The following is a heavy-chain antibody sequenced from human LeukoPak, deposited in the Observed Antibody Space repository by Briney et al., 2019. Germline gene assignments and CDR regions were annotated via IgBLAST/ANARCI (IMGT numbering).Heavy chain of an antibody. D-gene: IGHD3-22*01. Sequence: ASVKVSCKASGYTFTGYYMHWVRQAPGQGLEWMGWINPNSGNTGYAQKFQGRVTMTRNTSISTAYMELSSLRSEDTAVYYCARSPYFYDSGAPRYYYYGMDVWGQGTTVTVSS. CDR1: GYTFTGYY. CDR3: ARSPYFYDSGAPRYYYYGMDV. CDR2: INPNSGNT. V-gene: IGHV1-8*02. J-gene: IGHJ6*02.